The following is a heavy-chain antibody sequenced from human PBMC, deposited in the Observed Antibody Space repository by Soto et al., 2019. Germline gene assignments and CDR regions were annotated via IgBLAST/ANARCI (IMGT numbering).Heavy chain of an antibody. V-gene: IGHV4-34*01. CDR2: MSHSGGT. CDR1: GGCVSSGNYY. J-gene: IGHJ3*02. Sequence: QEQLQQWGAGLLKPSETLSLTCAVYGGCVSSGNYYWSWIRQPPGKGLEWIGEMSHSGGTHFNPSLKSRVTISVDSSKNQFSLKMSSVTSADTAPDYCARVELGTATTVVDAFDIWGPGTMVTISS. D-gene: IGHD1-1*01. CDR3: ARVELGTATTVVDAFDI.